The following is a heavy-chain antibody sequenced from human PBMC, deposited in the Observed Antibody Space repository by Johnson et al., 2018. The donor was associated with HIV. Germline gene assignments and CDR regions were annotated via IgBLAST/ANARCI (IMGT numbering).Heavy chain of an antibody. V-gene: IGHV3-30*04. CDR1: GFTFSSYA. CDR3: ARDDSSGWYGLGAFDI. J-gene: IGHJ3*02. Sequence: QVQLVESGGGLVQSGRSLRLSCAASGFTFSSYAMHWVRQAPGKGLEWVAVISYDGSNKYYADSVKGRFTISRDNSKNTLYLQMNSLRAEDTAVYYCARDDSSGWYGLGAFDIGGQRTMVTVSS. CDR2: ISYDGSNK. D-gene: IGHD6-19*01.